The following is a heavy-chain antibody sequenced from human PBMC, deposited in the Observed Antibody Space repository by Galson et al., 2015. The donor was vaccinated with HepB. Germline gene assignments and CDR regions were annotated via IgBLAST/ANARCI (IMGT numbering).Heavy chain of an antibody. Sequence: SVKVSCKVSGYTLTELSMHWVRQAPGKGLEWMGGFDPEDGETIYAQKFQGRVTMTEDTSTDTAYMELSSLRSEDTAVYYCATDLPDYGDLTLHYWGQGTLVTVSS. J-gene: IGHJ4*02. CDR1: GYTLTELS. V-gene: IGHV1-24*01. CDR2: FDPEDGET. CDR3: ATDLPDYGDLTLHY. D-gene: IGHD4-17*01.